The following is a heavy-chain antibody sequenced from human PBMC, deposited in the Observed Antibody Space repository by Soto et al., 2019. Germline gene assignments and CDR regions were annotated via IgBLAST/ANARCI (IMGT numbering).Heavy chain of an antibody. V-gene: IGHV3-33*01. CDR2: IWYDGSNK. Sequence: PGGSLRLSCAASGFTFSSYGRHWVRQAPGKGLEWVAVIWYDGSNKYYADSVKGRFTISRDNSKNTLYLQMNSLRAEDTAVYYCARDLYSYGAYYFDYWGQGTLVTVSS. CDR3: ARDLYSYGAYYFDY. J-gene: IGHJ4*02. D-gene: IGHD5-18*01. CDR1: GFTFSSYG.